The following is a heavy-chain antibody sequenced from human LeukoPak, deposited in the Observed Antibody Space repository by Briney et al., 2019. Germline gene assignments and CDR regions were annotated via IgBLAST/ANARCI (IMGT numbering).Heavy chain of an antibody. D-gene: IGHD6-13*01. CDR3: ARRYGSSWSCFAY. V-gene: IGHV3-7*04. J-gene: IGHJ4*02. CDR2: IKQDGSDK. Sequence: GGSLRLSCTASGFTFSTYWLTWVRQAPGKGLEWVASIKQDGSDKYYVDSAKGRFTISRDNAKNSLYLQMNSLRAEDTAVYYCARRYGSSWSCFAYWGQGTLVTVSS. CDR1: GFTFSTYW.